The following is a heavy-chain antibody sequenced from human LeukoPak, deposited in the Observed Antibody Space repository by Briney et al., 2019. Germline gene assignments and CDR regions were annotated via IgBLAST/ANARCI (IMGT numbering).Heavy chain of an antibody. CDR1: GFTFDDYG. CDR3: AKDMYYDILTGNFDY. D-gene: IGHD3-9*01. CDR2: INWNGGST. V-gene: IGHV3-20*04. J-gene: IGHJ4*02. Sequence: PGGSLRLSCAASGFTFDDYGMSWVRQAPGKGLEWVSGINWNGGSTGYADSVKGRFTISRDNAKNSLYLQMNSLRAEDTALYYCAKDMYYDILTGNFDYWGQGTLVTVSS.